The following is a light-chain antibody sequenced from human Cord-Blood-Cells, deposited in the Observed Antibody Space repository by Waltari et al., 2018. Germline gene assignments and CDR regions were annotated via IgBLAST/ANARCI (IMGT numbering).Light chain of an antibody. CDR3: QQYGSSPQYS. CDR2: GAS. J-gene: IGKJ2*03. V-gene: IGKV3-20*01. CDR1: QSVSSSY. Sequence: VLTQSPGTLSLSPGERATISCRASQSVSSSYLAWYKQKPGQAPRRLIYGASSRATGIPDRFSGSGSGTDFTLTISRLEPEDFAVYYCQQYGSSPQYSFGQGTKLEIK.